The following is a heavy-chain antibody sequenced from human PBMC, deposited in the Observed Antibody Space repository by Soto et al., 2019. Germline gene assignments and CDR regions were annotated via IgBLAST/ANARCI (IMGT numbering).Heavy chain of an antibody. CDR2: ISYDGSNK. V-gene: IGHV3-30*18. CDR3: AKVLGYCSSSSCSRDYFYYYGMDV. J-gene: IGHJ6*02. CDR1: GFIFSNYG. D-gene: IGHD2-2*01. Sequence: SLRLSCAASGFIFSNYGMHWVRQAPGKGLEWVAVISYDGSNKYYADSVKGRFTISRDNSKNTLWLQMNSLRAEDTAVYYCAKVLGYCSSSSCSRDYFYYYGMDVWGQGTTVTVSS.